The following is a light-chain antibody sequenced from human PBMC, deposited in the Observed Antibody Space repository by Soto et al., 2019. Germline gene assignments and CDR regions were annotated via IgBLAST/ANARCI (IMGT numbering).Light chain of an antibody. J-gene: IGLJ3*02. CDR2: EVS. CDR1: SSDVGGYNY. Sequence: QSALTQPASVSGSPGQSIAISCTGTSSDVGGYNYVSWYQQHPDKAPKLMIYEVSNRPSGVSNRFSGSKSDNTASLTISGLQAEDEADYYCYSYTTSSTWVFGGETKLTVL. CDR3: YSYTTSSTWV. V-gene: IGLV2-14*01.